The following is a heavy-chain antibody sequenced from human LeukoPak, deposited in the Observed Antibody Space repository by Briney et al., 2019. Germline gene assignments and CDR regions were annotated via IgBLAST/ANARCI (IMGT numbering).Heavy chain of an antibody. V-gene: IGHV3-74*01. D-gene: IGHD3-22*01. Sequence: GGSLRLSCAASGFTFDDNAMHWVRQAPGKGLVWVSRINSDGSSTSYADSVKGRFTISRDNAKNTLYLQMNSLRAEDTAVYYCARGSYYYDSSGYYPEFDYWGQGTLVTVSS. CDR1: GFTFDDNA. CDR2: INSDGSST. CDR3: ARGSYYYDSSGYYPEFDY. J-gene: IGHJ4*02.